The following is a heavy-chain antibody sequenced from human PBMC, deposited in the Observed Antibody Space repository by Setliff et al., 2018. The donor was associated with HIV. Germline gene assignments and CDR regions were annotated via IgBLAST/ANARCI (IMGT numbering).Heavy chain of an antibody. CDR1: GDSISSYF. V-gene: IGHV4-4*09. Sequence: PSETLSLTCTVSGDSISSYFWSWIRQSPGKGLEWIGFRSTTGSTNYNPSLRSRVAISVDTSKNQFSLRLTSVTAADTAVYFCARDRHSSGLGSYGPWGPGILVTVSS. J-gene: IGHJ5*02. CDR3: ARDRHSSGLGSYGP. D-gene: IGHD3-10*01. CDR2: RSTTGST.